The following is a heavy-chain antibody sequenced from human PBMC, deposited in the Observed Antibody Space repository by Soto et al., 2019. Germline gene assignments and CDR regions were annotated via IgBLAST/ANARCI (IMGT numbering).Heavy chain of an antibody. J-gene: IGHJ5*02. CDR3: ARGNIAASGTKFDP. CDR2: IYYSGNI. Sequence: QVQLQESGPGLVKPSETLSLTCTVSGDSVTSRSYYWTWVRQPPGKGLEWIGYIYYSGNIHYNPSIKRRFAISVDTSTNQSSLKLTSVTAADTAIYYCARGNIAASGTKFDPWGQGILVTVSS. V-gene: IGHV4-61*01. D-gene: IGHD6-13*01. CDR1: GDSVTSRSYY.